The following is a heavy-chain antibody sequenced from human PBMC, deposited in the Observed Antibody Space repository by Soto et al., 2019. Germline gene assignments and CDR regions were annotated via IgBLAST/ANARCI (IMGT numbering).Heavy chain of an antibody. V-gene: IGHV3-64D*06. J-gene: IGHJ4*02. CDR1: GFTFSSYA. CDR3: VKDEAAAASPTDY. Sequence: GGSLRLSCSASGFTFSSYAMHWVRQDPGKGLEYVSAISSNGGSTYYADSVKGRFTISRDNSKNTLYLQMSSLRAEDTAVYYCVKDEAAAASPTDYWGQGTLVTVSS. CDR2: ISSNGGST. D-gene: IGHD6-13*01.